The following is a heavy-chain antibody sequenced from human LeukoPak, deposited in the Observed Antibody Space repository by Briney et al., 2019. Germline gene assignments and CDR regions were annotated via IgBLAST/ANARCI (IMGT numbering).Heavy chain of an antibody. CDR2: LFSGGDT. Sequence: PGGSLRLSCAASGFSFRRYYMSWVRQAPGKGLQWVSVLFSGGDTYYADSVKDRFSISRDSSRETLFLQMNSPRADDTAVYYCARQGFDSGFDYWGHGTMVTVSS. V-gene: IGHV3-66*04. D-gene: IGHD2-21*01. CDR1: GFSFRRYY. J-gene: IGHJ4*01. CDR3: ARQGFDSGFDY.